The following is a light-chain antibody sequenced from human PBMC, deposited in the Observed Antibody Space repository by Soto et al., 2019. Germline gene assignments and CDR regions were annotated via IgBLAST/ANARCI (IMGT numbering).Light chain of an antibody. V-gene: IGLV1-40*01. CDR1: SSNIGANYD. J-gene: IGLJ2*01. Sequence: QSVLTQPPSVSAAPGQRVTISCTGSSSNIGANYDVHWYQQLPGTAPKLLIYANSNRPSGVPDRFSGSKSGTSASLAITGLRTDDEADYYCSSFTVTITVLFGGGTKLTVL. CDR3: SSFTVTITVL. CDR2: ANS.